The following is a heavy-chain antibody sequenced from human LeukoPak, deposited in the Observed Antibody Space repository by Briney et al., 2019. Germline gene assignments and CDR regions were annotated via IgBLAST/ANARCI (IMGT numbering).Heavy chain of an antibody. V-gene: IGHV1-69*05. CDR3: GRKAGDCGGGSCYSIDY. J-gene: IGHJ4*02. CDR2: IIPIFGTA. Sequence: SVKVSCKAFGGSFSSEAISWVRQAPGQGLEWMGGIIPIFGTANYAQKFQGRVTITTDESTTTAYMEVSSLRSEDTAVFYCGRKAGDCGGGSCYSIDYWGQGTLVTVSS. CDR1: GGSFSSEA. D-gene: IGHD2-15*01.